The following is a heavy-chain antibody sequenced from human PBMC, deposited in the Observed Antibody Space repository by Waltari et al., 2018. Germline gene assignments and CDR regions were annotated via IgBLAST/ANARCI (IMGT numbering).Heavy chain of an antibody. CDR3: ARLMDDYGGKYLDY. D-gene: IGHD4-17*01. Sequence: QVQLVQSGAEVKKPGASVKVSCKASGYTFNGYYMHWVRQAPGQGLEWMGWINPNIGGTNYAQKFQGRVTISVDTSKNQFSLKLSSVTAADTAVYYCARLMDDYGGKYLDYWGQGTLVTVSS. CDR2: INPNIGGT. CDR1: GYTFNGYY. V-gene: IGHV1-2*02. J-gene: IGHJ4*02.